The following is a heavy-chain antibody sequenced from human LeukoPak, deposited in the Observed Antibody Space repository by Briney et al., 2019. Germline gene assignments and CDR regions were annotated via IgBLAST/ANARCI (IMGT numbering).Heavy chain of an antibody. Sequence: GGSRRLSCVVSGFTFSDYYMSWIRQTPGKGLKWIAYISNSGDTTFYTASVKGRFTISRDNGKNSVYLQMNNLRAEDTAVYYCARVVYCTGGLCQIFAFDTWGQGTMVTVSS. J-gene: IGHJ3*02. CDR3: ARVVYCTGGLCQIFAFDT. V-gene: IGHV3-11*01. CDR2: ISNSGDTT. CDR1: GFTFSDYY. D-gene: IGHD2-8*02.